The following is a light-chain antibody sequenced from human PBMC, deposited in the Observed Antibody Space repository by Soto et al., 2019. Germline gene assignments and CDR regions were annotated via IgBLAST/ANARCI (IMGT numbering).Light chain of an antibody. CDR1: QSVSNN. CDR2: GAS. J-gene: IGKJ3*01. V-gene: IGKV3-15*01. Sequence: EMVMTPSPATLSVSPGDRAALSCWARQSVSNNLAWYQQKPGQAPRLLIYGASTRATGIPARFSGSGSETEFTLTISSLQPEDFAVYYCQQYYRWPFTFGPGTKVDIK. CDR3: QQYYRWPFT.